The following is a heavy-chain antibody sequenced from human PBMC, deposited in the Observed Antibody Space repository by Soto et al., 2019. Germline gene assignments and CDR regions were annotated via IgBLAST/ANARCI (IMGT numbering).Heavy chain of an antibody. CDR1: GFSLRNTRVG. CDR3: ARIRFGSSGWYDLGLDY. D-gene: IGHD6-19*01. CDR2: IFSNDEN. J-gene: IGHJ4*02. V-gene: IGHV2-26*01. Sequence: QVTLKESGPVLVKPTETLTLTCTVSGFSLRNTRVGMTWIRQPPGKALEWRAHIFSNDENSYSTSLKTMLTISKETSKSQVVLTMANMDPVDTATYYCARIRFGSSGWYDLGLDYWGQGALVTVSS.